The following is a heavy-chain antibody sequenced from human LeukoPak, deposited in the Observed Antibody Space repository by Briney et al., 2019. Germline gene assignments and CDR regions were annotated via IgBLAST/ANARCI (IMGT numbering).Heavy chain of an antibody. D-gene: IGHD3-22*01. Sequence: GGSLRVSCAASGFTFSNYAMHWVRQAPGKGLEWVAVISYNGTNEYYADSVKGRFTISRDNSKNSLYLQMNSLRAVDTAVYYCARGRYYYNSSGYINYWGQGTLVTVSS. V-gene: IGHV3-30-3*01. CDR3: ARGRYYYNSSGYINY. J-gene: IGHJ4*02. CDR1: GFTFSNYA. CDR2: ISYNGTNE.